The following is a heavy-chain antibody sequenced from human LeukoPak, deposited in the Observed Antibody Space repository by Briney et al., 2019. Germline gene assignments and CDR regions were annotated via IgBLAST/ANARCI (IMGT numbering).Heavy chain of an antibody. Sequence: SETLSLTCTVSGGSISNYYWSWIRQPPGKGLEWIGYIYYTGNTNYNTSLKSRVTTSADTSKNQFSLKLSSVTAADTAVYYCARGTDRMGYFFDYWGQGTLVTVSS. D-gene: IGHD2-8*01. CDR2: IYYTGNT. V-gene: IGHV4-59*01. J-gene: IGHJ4*02. CDR3: ARGTDRMGYFFDY. CDR1: GGSISNYY.